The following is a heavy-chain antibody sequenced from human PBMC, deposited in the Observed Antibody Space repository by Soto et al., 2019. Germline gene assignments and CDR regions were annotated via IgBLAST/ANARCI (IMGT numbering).Heavy chain of an antibody. CDR1: GFTFNYYW. Sequence: EVQLVESEGGLVQRGGSLRLSCAASGFTFNYYWMHWVRQAPGQGLVWVSHIHSDGSSTTYADSVKGRFTISRDNAKNTLYLQMNSRRSEATAVYSCARGDKGGFDLWGQGTTVTVSS. V-gene: IGHV3-74*01. CDR3: ARGDKGGFDL. D-gene: IGHD2-21*02. J-gene: IGHJ3*01. CDR2: IHSDGSST.